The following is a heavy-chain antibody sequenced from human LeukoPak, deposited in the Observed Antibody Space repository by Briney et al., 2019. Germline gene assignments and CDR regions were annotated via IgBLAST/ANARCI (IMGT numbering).Heavy chain of an antibody. V-gene: IGHV3-11*01. CDR3: ARVAGIASYYYYHGMDV. CDR1: GFTFSDYY. Sequence: PGGSLRLSCAASGFTFSDYYMSWIRQAPGKGLEWVSYISSSGSTIYYADSVKGRFTISRDNAKNSLYLQMNSLRAEDTAVYYCARVAGIASYYYYHGMDVWGQGTTVTVSS. CDR2: ISSSGSTI. D-gene: IGHD6-13*01. J-gene: IGHJ6*02.